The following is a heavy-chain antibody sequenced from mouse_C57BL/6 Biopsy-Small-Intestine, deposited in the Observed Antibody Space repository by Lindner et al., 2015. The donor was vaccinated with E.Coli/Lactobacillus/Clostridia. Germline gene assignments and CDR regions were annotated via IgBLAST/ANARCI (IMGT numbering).Heavy chain of an antibody. J-gene: IGHJ4*01. CDR1: GGAFGGYA. Sequence: SVKVSCKTSGGAFGGYALTWVRQAPGQGLEWMGGIIPRLGAVHYAQKFQGRVTITADESTSTDYMELSDLTPEDTAVYYCARPSYDIGAYYSLDFWGQGTLVTVSS. D-gene: IGHD1-1*01. CDR3: ARPSYDIGAYYSLDF. CDR2: IIPRLGAV. V-gene: IGHV1-81*01.